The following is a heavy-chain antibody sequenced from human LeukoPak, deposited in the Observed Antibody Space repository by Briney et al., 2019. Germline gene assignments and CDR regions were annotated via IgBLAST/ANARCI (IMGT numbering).Heavy chain of an antibody. J-gene: IGHJ5*02. CDR3: ARGLDSSGYYAP. D-gene: IGHD3-22*01. Sequence: ASVKVSCKASGYTFTNYYIHWVRQAPGQGLEWMGIINPSGGSTNYAQKFQGRVTMTRDTSASTVYMELSSLRSEDTAAYYCARGLDSSGYYAPWGQGTLVTVSS. CDR1: GYTFTNYY. V-gene: IGHV1-46*01. CDR2: INPSGGST.